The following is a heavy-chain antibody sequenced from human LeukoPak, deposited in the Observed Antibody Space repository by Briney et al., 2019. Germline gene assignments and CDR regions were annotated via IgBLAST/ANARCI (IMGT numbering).Heavy chain of an antibody. D-gene: IGHD2/OR15-2a*01. J-gene: IGHJ6*02. CDR3: ARAHSIASYYYGVDV. CDR1: GGSMSSSYSY. Sequence: SETRSLTWTVSGGSMSSSYSYWGWIRQPPGRGLEGFGNIYYSGSTYYSPSLTSRVTVSVDTSENQFCLKLSSVTAADTAVYYCARAHSIASYYYGVDVWGQGTTVTVSS. V-gene: IGHV4-39*07. CDR2: IYYSGST.